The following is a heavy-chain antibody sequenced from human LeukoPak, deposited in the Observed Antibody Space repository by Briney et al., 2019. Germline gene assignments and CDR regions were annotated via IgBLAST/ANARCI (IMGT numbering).Heavy chain of an antibody. D-gene: IGHD3-22*01. V-gene: IGHV1-69*04. CDR3: ARDADYYYDSSGNGAFDI. J-gene: IGHJ3*02. Sequence: SVKVSCKASGGTFNSYTISWVRQAPGQGLEWMGRIIPILGIANYAQKFQGRVTITADKSTSTAYMELSSLRSEDTAVYYCARDADYYYDSSGNGAFDIWGQGTMVTVSS. CDR1: GGTFNSYT. CDR2: IIPILGIA.